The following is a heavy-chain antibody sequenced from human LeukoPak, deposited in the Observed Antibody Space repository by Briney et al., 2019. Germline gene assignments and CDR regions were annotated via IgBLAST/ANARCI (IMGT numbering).Heavy chain of an antibody. CDR2: ISAYNGNT. CDR3: ARAPYYYDSSGYYAMYYYYYYMDV. CDR1: GYTFTSYG. V-gene: IGHV1-18*01. J-gene: IGHJ6*03. D-gene: IGHD3-22*01. Sequence: ASVKVSCKASGYTFTSYGISWVRQAPGQGLEWMGWISAYNGNTNYAQKLQRRVTMTTDTSTSTAYMELRNLRSDDTAVYYCARAPYYYDSSGYYAMYYYYYYMDVWGKGTTVTVSS.